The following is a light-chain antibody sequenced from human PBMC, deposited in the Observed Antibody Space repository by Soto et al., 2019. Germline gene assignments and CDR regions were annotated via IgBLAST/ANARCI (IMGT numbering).Light chain of an antibody. CDR3: QQYSECSRWE. Sequence: AQKATLNCRVSQSVSNNLAWYQQRPGQAPRLLIYGASTRATGISARFSGSVSGTEFTLTMCTVSSYVFNRSSGQQYSECSRWELGRGTNVDI. V-gene: IGKV3-15*01. CDR2: GAS. J-gene: IGKJ1*01. CDR1: QSVSNN.